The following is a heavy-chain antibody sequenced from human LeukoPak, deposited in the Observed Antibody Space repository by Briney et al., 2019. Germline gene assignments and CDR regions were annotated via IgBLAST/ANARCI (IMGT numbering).Heavy chain of an antibody. CDR3: AREAGYCSSTSCYPPYYYYGMDV. V-gene: IGHV1-69*04. D-gene: IGHD2-2*01. Sequence: SVKVSCKASGGTFSSYAISWVRQAPGQGLEWMGRIIPILGIANYAQKFQGRVTITADKSTSTAYMELSSLRSEDTAVYYCAREAGYCSSTSCYPPYYYYGMDVWGQGTTVTVPS. CDR2: IIPILGIA. CDR1: GGTFSSYA. J-gene: IGHJ6*02.